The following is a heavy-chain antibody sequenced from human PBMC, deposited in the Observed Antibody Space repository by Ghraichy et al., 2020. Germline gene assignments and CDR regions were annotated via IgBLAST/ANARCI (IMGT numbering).Heavy chain of an antibody. V-gene: IGHV3-30*02. D-gene: IGHD2-8*01. CDR1: GFTFSSYG. CDR3: VKGNGAFDI. Sequence: GGSLRLSCAASGFTFSSYGMHWVRQVPGKGLEWVAFIRYDGSDIYYADSVKGRFTISRDNSNNTLYLQMNRLRSDDTAVFYCVKGNGAFDIWGQGTLVTVSS. J-gene: IGHJ3*02. CDR2: IRYDGSDI.